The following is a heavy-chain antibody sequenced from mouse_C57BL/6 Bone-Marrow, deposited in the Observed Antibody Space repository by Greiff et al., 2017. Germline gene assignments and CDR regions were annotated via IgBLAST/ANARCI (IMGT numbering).Heavy chain of an antibody. CDR2: ISSGGSYT. J-gene: IGHJ2*01. CDR1: GFTFSSYG. Sequence: EVQVVESGGDLVKPGGSLKLSCAASGFTFSSYGMSWVRQTPDKRLEWVATISSGGSYTYYPDSVKGRFTISRDNAKNTLYLQMSSLMSEDTAMYYCARHDYWGQGTTLTVSS. CDR3: ARHDY. V-gene: IGHV5-6*01.